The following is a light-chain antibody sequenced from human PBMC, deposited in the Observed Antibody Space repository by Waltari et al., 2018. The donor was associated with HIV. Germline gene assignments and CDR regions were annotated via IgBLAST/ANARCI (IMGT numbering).Light chain of an antibody. CDR3: QQRSDWPQIT. CDR2: DAS. Sequence: VLTQSPATLSLSPGERATLSCRASQSVSNHLAWYQHKPGQAPRLLIYDASGRATGIPVRFSGSGSGTDFTLTISSLEPEDFALYYCQQRSDWPQITFGQGTRLEIK. V-gene: IGKV3-11*01. CDR1: QSVSNH. J-gene: IGKJ5*01.